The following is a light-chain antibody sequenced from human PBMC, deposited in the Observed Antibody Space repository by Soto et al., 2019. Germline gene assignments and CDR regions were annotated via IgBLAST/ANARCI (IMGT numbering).Light chain of an antibody. Sequence: DIQMTQSPPSLSASVGDRVTITCRASQSISTSLRWYQQKPGKAPDLLIYIASTLHGGVPSTFNGSGSATDFTLSITNLQPEDFATYHCQHSFSTPYTFGQGTKVEIK. J-gene: IGKJ2*01. CDR1: QSISTS. CDR3: QHSFSTPYT. CDR2: IAS. V-gene: IGKV1-39*01.